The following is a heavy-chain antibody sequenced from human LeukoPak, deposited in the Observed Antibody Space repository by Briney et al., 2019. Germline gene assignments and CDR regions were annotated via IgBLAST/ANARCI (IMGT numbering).Heavy chain of an antibody. CDR2: ISYDGSNK. J-gene: IGHJ6*02. D-gene: IGHD1-26*01. CDR1: GFTFSSYG. CDR3: AREFVVGATPYYYYYGMDV. Sequence: GGSLRLSCAASGFTFSSYGMHWVRQAPGKGLEWVAVISYDGSNKYYADSVKGRFTISRDNSKNSLYLQMNSLRAEDSAVYCCAREFVVGATPYYYYYGMDVWGQGTTVTVSS. V-gene: IGHV3-30*03.